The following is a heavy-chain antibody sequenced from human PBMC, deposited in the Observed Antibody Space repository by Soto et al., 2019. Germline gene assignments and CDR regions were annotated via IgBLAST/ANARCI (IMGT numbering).Heavy chain of an antibody. CDR2: IYYSGST. J-gene: IGHJ3*02. CDR3: ARDLWYSGSHRIDAFDI. Sequence: SETLSLTYTVSGGYISGHYCRWILQPPGKGLEWIGYIYYSGSTNYNPSLKSRVTISVDTSKNQFSLKLSSVTAADTAVYYCARDLWYSGSHRIDAFDIWGQGTMVTVSS. V-gene: IGHV4-59*11. D-gene: IGHD1-26*01. CDR1: GGYISGHY.